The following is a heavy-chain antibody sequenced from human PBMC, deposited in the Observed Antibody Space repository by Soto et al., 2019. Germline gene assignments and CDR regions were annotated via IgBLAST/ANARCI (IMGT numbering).Heavy chain of an antibody. Sequence: QVQLQESGPGLVKPSQTLSLTCTVSGGSISSGDYYWSWIRQPPGKGLEWIGYIYYSGSTYYNPSLKSRVTISVDTSKNQFSLKLSSVTAADTAVYYCAARFGDLGYYDGMDVWGQGTTVTVSS. CDR1: GGSISSGDYY. CDR3: AARFGDLGYYDGMDV. V-gene: IGHV4-30-4*01. CDR2: IYYSGST. J-gene: IGHJ6*02. D-gene: IGHD3-10*01.